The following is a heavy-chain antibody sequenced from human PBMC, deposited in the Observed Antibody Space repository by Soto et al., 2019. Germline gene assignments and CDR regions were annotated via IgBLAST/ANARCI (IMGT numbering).Heavy chain of an antibody. D-gene: IGHD3-16*01. J-gene: IGHJ4*02. Sequence: RQANGQRLEWMGWINAGNGNTKYSQKFQGRVTITRDTSASTAYMELSSLRSEDTAVYYCANALGLYYFDYWGQGTLVTVSS. CDR3: ANALGLYYFDY. V-gene: IGHV1-3*01. CDR2: INAGNGNT.